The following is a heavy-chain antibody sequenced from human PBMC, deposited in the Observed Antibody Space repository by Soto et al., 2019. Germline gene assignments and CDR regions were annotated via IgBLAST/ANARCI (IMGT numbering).Heavy chain of an antibody. J-gene: IGHJ4*02. Sequence: GGSLRLSCAASGFTFSSFAMNWVRQAPGKGLEWVSSISGSAGTKNYATSVEGRFTISRDNSKNTLFLQMNSLRAEDTGAYYCAKGRQHFDYWCLDYWGQGTRVTVSS. CDR3: AKGRQHFDYWCLDY. CDR1: GFTFSSFA. V-gene: IGHV3-23*01. CDR2: ISGSAGTK. D-gene: IGHD2-8*02.